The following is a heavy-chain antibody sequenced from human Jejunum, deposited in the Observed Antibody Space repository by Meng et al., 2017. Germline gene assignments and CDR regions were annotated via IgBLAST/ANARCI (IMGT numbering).Heavy chain of an antibody. J-gene: IGHJ4*02. D-gene: IGHD3-10*02. CDR3: ARDWGDVRGGFDF. CDR2: TYYRSKYYN. Sequence: QVQLQPYGPGLVNPPQTLSLTCAISGDSVSSNSAAWNWIRQSPSRGLEWLGRTYYRSKYYNDYALSVKSRITINPDTSKNQFSLQLNSVTPEDTAIYYCARDWGDVRGGFDFWGQGTLVTVSS. CDR1: GDSVSSNSAA. V-gene: IGHV6-1*01.